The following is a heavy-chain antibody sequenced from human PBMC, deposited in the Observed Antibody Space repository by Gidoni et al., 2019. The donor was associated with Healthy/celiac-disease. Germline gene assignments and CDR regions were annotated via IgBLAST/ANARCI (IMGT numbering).Heavy chain of an antibody. V-gene: IGHV3-33*08. CDR2: IWYDGSNK. CDR3: ARDRLVIIAARPSYYFDY. CDR1: GFTFSSYG. J-gene: IGHJ4*02. Sequence: QVQLVESGGGVVQPGRSLRLSCTASGFTFSSYGIHWVRQAPGKGLGWVAVIWYDGSNKYYADSVKGRVTISRDNSKNPLYMQMNSLRAEDTAVYYCARDRLVIIAARPSYYFDYWGQGTLVTVSS. D-gene: IGHD6-6*01.